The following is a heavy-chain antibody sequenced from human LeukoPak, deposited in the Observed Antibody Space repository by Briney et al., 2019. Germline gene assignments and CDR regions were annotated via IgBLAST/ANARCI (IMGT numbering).Heavy chain of an antibody. Sequence: PSETLSLTYTVSGGSISSYYWSWIRQPPGKGLEWIGYIYYSGSTNYNPSLKSRVTISVDTSKNQFSLKLSSVTAADTAVYYCARGSPWGYGDYDTASRAFDIWGQGTMVTVSS. CDR1: GGSISSYY. CDR3: ARGSPWGYGDYDTASRAFDI. D-gene: IGHD4-17*01. J-gene: IGHJ3*02. V-gene: IGHV4-59*01. CDR2: IYYSGST.